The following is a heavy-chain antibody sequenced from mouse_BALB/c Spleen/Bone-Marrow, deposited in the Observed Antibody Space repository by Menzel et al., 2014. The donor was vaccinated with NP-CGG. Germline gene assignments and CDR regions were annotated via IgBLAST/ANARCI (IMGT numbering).Heavy chain of an antibody. J-gene: IGHJ4*01. CDR3: ARYYSNGYYAMDY. D-gene: IGHD2-5*01. CDR1: GFNIKDTY. V-gene: IGHV14-3*02. CDR2: IDPANGNT. Sequence: VQLQQSGAELVKPGASVKLSCTASGFNIKDTYMHWVKQRPEQGLEWIGRIDPANGNTKYDPKFQGKATITADTSSNTASLQLSSLASEDTAVYFFARYYSNGYYAMDYWGQGTSVTVSS.